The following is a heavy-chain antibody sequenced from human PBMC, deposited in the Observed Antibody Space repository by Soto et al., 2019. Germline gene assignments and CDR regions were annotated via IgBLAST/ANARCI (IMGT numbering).Heavy chain of an antibody. CDR3: ARSAFHPGSNCDYDMDV. Sequence: QVRLVQSGAEVKMPGASVKLSCKAFGYTFINNAINWVRQAPGQRLEGMGWINTANGNTKYPQTFQGRGTINRDTSASTAEMDLSGLGPEAPAVYYFARSAFHPGSNCDYDMDVCGRGTKVTV. CDR1: GYTFINNA. D-gene: IGHD2-21*01. J-gene: IGHJ6*02. CDR2: INTANGNT. V-gene: IGHV1-3*04.